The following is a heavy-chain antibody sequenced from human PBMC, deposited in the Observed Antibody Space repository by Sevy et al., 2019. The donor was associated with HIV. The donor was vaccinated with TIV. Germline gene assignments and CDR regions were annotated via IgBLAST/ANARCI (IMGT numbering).Heavy chain of an antibody. CDR3: ARALADWGSFHYSS. J-gene: IGHJ4*02. CDR2: IKQDGTDK. D-gene: IGHD3-16*02. Sequence: GGSLRLSCAASGFTLATYWMTWVRQAPGKGLEWVAYIKQDGTDKYYVDSVRGRFTISRDNGKNSLYLQMSSLRAEDTAVYFCARALADWGSFHYSSWGRGTLVTVSS. CDR1: GFTLATYW. V-gene: IGHV3-7*01.